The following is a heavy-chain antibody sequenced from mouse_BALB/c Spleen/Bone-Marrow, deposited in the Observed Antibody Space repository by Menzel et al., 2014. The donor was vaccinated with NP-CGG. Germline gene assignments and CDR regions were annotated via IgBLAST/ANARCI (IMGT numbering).Heavy chain of an antibody. CDR3: ARGGDYYGSSSFAH. CDR1: GYTFTSYW. Sequence: DLVKPGASVKLSCKASGYTFTSYWINWIKQRPGQGLEWIGRIAPGSGSTYYNEMFKGKATLTVDTSSSTAYIQLSSLSSEDSAVYFCARGGDYYGSSSFAHWGQGTLVTVSA. J-gene: IGHJ3*01. D-gene: IGHD1-1*01. V-gene: IGHV1S41*01. CDR2: IAPGSGST.